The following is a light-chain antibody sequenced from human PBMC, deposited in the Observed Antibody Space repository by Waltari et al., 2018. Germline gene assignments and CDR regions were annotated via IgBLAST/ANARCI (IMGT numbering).Light chain of an antibody. Sequence: EIVSTQSPGNLSLSPGDRATLSCRASRRVGRYLAWYQQKPGQAPRLLIYGASTRATGIPDRFSGSGSGTDFSLIISRLEPEDFAVYFCQKYEALPATFGQGTKVEIK. CDR3: QKYEALPAT. CDR1: RRVGRY. V-gene: IGKV3-20*01. J-gene: IGKJ1*01. CDR2: GAS.